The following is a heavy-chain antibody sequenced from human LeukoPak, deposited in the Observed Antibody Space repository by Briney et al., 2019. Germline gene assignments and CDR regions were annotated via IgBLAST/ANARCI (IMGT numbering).Heavy chain of an antibody. Sequence: SETLSLTCTVSGGSTSSSSYYWGWIRQPPGKGLEWIGSIYYSGSTYYNPSLKSRVTISVDTSKNQFSLKLSSVTAADTAVYYCARRRGVAVDAFDIWGQGTMVTVSS. CDR2: IYYSGST. CDR3: ARRRGVAVDAFDI. J-gene: IGHJ3*02. CDR1: GGSTSSSSYY. D-gene: IGHD6-19*01. V-gene: IGHV4-39*01.